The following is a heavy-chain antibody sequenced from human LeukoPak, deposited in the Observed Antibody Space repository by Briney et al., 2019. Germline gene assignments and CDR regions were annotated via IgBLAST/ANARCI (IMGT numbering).Heavy chain of an antibody. Sequence: GGSPRLSCAASGFTFSSYSMNWVRQAPGKGLEWVSSISSSSSYIYYADSVKGRFTISRDNAKNSLYLQMNSLRAEDTAVYYCATDDFWSGLPIDYWGQGTLVTVSS. CDR3: ATDDFWSGLPIDY. J-gene: IGHJ4*02. CDR1: GFTFSSYS. V-gene: IGHV3-21*01. CDR2: ISSSSSYI. D-gene: IGHD3-3*01.